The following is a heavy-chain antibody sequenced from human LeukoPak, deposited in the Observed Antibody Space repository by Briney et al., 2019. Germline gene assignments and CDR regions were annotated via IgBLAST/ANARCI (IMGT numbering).Heavy chain of an antibody. D-gene: IGHD6-19*01. Sequence: ASVKVSCKASGGTFSSYAISWVRQAPGQGLEWMGGIIPIFGTANYAQKFQGRVTITADKSTSTAYMELSSLRSEDTAVYYCARWLAYYYYMDVWGKGTTVTVSS. CDR2: IIPIFGTA. CDR1: GGTFSSYA. J-gene: IGHJ6*03. V-gene: IGHV1-69*06. CDR3: ARWLAYYYYMDV.